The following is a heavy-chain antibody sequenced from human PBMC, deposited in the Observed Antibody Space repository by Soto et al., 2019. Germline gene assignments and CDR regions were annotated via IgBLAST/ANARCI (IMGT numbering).Heavy chain of an antibody. V-gene: IGHV1-18*01. Sequence: ASVKVSCKASGYTFTSYGISWVRQAPGQGLEWMGWISAYNGNTNYAQKLQGRVTINPDTSKNQFSPQLNSVTPEDTAVYYCARENNLAFDSMAGIDYWGQGTLVTVSS. CDR2: ISAYNGNT. J-gene: IGHJ4*02. CDR1: GYTFTSYG. D-gene: IGHD6-19*01. CDR3: ARENNLAFDSMAGIDY.